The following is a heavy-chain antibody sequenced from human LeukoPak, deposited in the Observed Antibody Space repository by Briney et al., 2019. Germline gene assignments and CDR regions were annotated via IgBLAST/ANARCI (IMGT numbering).Heavy chain of an antibody. CDR2: ISSTSSYI. Sequence: GGSPRLSCAASGFTFSTYSMNWVRQAPGKGLEWVSSISSTSSYIYSADSVKGRFTISRDNAKNSLYLQMNSLRAEDTAVYYCARDDLGCSSTSCYFDYWGQGALVTVSS. CDR1: GFTFSTYS. D-gene: IGHD2-2*01. CDR3: ARDDLGCSSTSCYFDY. J-gene: IGHJ4*02. V-gene: IGHV3-21*01.